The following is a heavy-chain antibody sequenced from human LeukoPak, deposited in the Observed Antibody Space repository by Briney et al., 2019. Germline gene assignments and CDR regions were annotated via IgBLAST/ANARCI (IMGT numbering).Heavy chain of an antibody. CDR1: GFTFSSYW. CDR2: IKQDGSEK. Sequence: GGSLRLSCAASGFTFSSYWMSWVRQAPGKGLEWVANIKQDGSEKYYVDSVKGGFTISRDNAKNSLYLQMNSLRAEDTAVYYCARDQFSGYDSSGSPFDYWGQGTLVTVSS. J-gene: IGHJ4*02. CDR3: ARDQFSGYDSSGSPFDY. V-gene: IGHV3-7*01. D-gene: IGHD3-22*01.